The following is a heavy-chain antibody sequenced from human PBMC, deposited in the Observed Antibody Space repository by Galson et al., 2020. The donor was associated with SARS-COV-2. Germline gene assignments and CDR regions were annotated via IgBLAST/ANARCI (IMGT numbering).Heavy chain of an antibody. J-gene: IGHJ4*02. CDR1: GFIFSNYA. Sequence: GGSLRLSCAASGFIFSNYATHWVRQAPGKGLEWVAFIQYDGSNKYYADSVKGRFTISRDNSKNTVYLQINSLKPEDTAVYYCAKDASHYDSSGYPDYWGQGTLVTVSS. V-gene: IGHV3-30*02. CDR3: AKDASHYDSSGYPDY. D-gene: IGHD3-22*01. CDR2: IQYDGSNK.